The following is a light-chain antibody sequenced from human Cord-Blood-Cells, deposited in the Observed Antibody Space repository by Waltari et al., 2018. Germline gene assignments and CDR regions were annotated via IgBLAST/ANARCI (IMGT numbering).Light chain of an antibody. J-gene: IGLJ1*01. V-gene: IGLV2-14*01. CDR1: RSAVGGYTY. CDR3: SSYTSSSTYD. Sequence: SALTQPASVSGSPGQSVTISCTGTRSAVGGYTYVPCYQQPPGKAPKLMIYEVSNRRAGVSNRFSGYKSVNTASPIISGLHAEDEADDYCSSYTSSSTYDFGTGTKVTVL. CDR2: EVS.